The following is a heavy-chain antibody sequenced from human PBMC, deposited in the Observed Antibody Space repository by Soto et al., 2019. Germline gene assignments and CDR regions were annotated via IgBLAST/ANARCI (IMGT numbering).Heavy chain of an antibody. J-gene: IGHJ6*03. Sequence: EVQLLESGGGLVQPGGSLRLSCTASGFTLSRYAMNWVRQAPGKGLEWVAEISGSGRDSYYADPLKGHFTISRDNSNNTVYLHMSSLRAEDTAIYLCASGGNSISEDYNYINVWGKGTSVTVSS. CDR3: ASGGNSISEDYNYINV. CDR2: ISGSGRDS. V-gene: IGHV3-23*01. CDR1: GFTLSRYA. D-gene: IGHD3-16*01.